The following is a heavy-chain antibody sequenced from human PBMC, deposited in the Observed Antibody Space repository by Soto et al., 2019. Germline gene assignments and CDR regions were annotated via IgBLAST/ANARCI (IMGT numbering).Heavy chain of an antibody. CDR1: GYTFTSYG. CDR2: ISAYNGNT. V-gene: IGHV1-18*04. J-gene: IGHJ3*02. D-gene: IGHD3-3*02. CDR3: ARVAPKREAFDI. Sequence: ASVKVSCKASGYTFTSYGISWVRQAPGQGLEWMGCISAYNGNTNYAQKLQGRVTMTTDTSTSTAYMELRSLRSDDTAVYYCARVAPKREAFDIWGQGTMVTVSS.